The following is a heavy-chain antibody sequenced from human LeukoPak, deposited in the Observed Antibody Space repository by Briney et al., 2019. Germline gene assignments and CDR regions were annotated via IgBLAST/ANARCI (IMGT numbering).Heavy chain of an antibody. CDR1: GGSISSGDYY. CDR3: ARSYYDSSGYFDY. V-gene: IGHV4-30-4*08. CDR2: IYYSGST. J-gene: IGHJ4*02. Sequence: PSQTLFLTCTVSGGSISSGDYYWSWIRQPPGKGLEWIGYIYYSGSTYYNPSLKSRVTISVDTSKNQFSLKLSSVTAADTAVYYCARSYYDSSGYFDYWGQGTLVTVSS. D-gene: IGHD3-22*01.